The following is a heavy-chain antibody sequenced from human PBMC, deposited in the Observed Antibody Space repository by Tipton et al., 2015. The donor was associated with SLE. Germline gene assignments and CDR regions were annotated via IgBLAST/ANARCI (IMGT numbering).Heavy chain of an antibody. D-gene: IGHD1-7*01. CDR2: IYPGDSDT. V-gene: IGHV5-51*01. CDR3: ARSPTGNTPPDY. J-gene: IGHJ4*02. CDR1: GYTFANFW. Sequence: QSGAEVKKPGESLKISCRVSGYTFANFWISWVRQTPGKGLEWMGFIYPGDSDTKYSPSFEGQVTISADKSTSTADVQWHSLKTSDSAMYYCARSPTGNTPPDYWGQGALVTVSS.